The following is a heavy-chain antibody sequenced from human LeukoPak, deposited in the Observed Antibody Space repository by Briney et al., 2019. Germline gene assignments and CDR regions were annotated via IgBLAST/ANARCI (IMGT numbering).Heavy chain of an antibody. D-gene: IGHD3-3*01. CDR1: GGSISSGDYY. V-gene: IGHV4-30-4*01. Sequence: SQTLSLTCTVSGGSISSGDYYWSWIRQPPGKGLEGIGYIYYSGSTYYNPSLKSRVTISVDTSKNQFSLKLSSVTAADTAVYYCARAFGYYDFWSGYYFRWFDPWGQGTLVTVSS. CDR3: ARAFGYYDFWSGYYFRWFDP. CDR2: IYYSGST. J-gene: IGHJ5*02.